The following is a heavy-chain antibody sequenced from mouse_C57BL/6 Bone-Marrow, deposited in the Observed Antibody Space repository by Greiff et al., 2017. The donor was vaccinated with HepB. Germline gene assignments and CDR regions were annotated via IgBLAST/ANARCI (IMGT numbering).Heavy chain of an antibody. Sequence: EVKLMESGGGLVKPGGSLKLSCAASGFTFSDYGMHWVRQAPEKGLEWVAYISSGSSTIYYADTVKGRFTISRDNAKNTLFLQMTSLRSEDTAMYYCARPSSLYYFYYWGQDTALSVSS. CDR2: ISSGSSTI. CDR1: GFTFSDYG. D-gene: IGHD6-2*01. J-gene: IGHJ2*01. CDR3: ARPSSLYYFYY. V-gene: IGHV5-17*01.